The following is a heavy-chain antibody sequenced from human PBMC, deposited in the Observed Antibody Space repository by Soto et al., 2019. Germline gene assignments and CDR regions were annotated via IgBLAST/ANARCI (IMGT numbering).Heavy chain of an antibody. CDR3: AKQDDRGALEI. V-gene: IGHV5-51*01. Sequence: PGESLKISCKTSGYRFTSFWIGWVRQMPGKGLEYMGIIHPVDSDTRYNPSFQGQVTISAAKSNNTAYLQWHSLQASDTALYYCAKQDDRGALEIWGQGTKVTVSS. J-gene: IGHJ3*02. CDR1: GYRFTSFW. CDR2: IHPVDSDT. D-gene: IGHD3-22*01.